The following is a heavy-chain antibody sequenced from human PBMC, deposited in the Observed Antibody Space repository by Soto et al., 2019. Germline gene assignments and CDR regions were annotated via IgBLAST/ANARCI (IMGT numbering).Heavy chain of an antibody. CDR2: IRGSGDNT. CDR3: ASLKIYCRGETCYSGYHDY. V-gene: IGHV3-23*04. J-gene: IGHJ4*02. D-gene: IGHD2-15*01. CDR1: GFVFRTNA. Sequence: DEQLVESGGDLVQPGGSLRLSCAASGFVFRTNAMSWVRQRPGQGLEWVSAIRGSGDNTYYADSVKGRFSISRDNSKNTLFLQRSSLRAEDTALYYCASLKIYCRGETCYSGYHDYWGQGTLVTVSS.